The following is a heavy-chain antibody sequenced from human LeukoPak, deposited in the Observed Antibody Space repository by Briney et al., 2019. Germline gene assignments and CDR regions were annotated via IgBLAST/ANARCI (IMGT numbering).Heavy chain of an antibody. Sequence: SETLSLTCSVSGGSVSSATNYWSWIRQPPGKGLEWIGYIYYSGSTNYNPSLKSRVTISVDTSKNQFSLKLSSVTAADTAVYYCARLGYCSSSNCRDYYGMDVWGQGTTVTVSS. V-gene: IGHV4-61*01. CDR1: GGSVSSATNY. J-gene: IGHJ6*02. CDR3: ARLGYCSSSNCRDYYGMDV. D-gene: IGHD2-2*01. CDR2: IYYSGST.